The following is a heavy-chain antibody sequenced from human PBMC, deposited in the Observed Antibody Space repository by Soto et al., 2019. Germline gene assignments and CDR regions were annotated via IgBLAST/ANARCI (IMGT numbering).Heavy chain of an antibody. J-gene: IGHJ4*02. CDR3: AKALLLTTKTTGGD. CDR2: ISYDGNNK. CDR1: GFIFSTYG. D-gene: IGHD4-17*01. V-gene: IGHV3-30*18. Sequence: QVQLVESGGGVVQPGRSLRLSCAASGFIFSTYGMHWVRQAPGKGLEWLSVISYDGNNKYYADSVKGRFTISRDNSKNTLGLQMDSLRTEDRAVYYWAKALLLTTKTTGGDGGQGPLVTVSS.